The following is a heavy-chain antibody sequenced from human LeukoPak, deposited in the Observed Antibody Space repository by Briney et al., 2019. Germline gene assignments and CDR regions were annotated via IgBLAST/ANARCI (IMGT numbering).Heavy chain of an antibody. CDR2: MNPNSGNT. J-gene: IGHJ4*02. V-gene: IGHV1-8*01. CDR3: ARVLSIAARSGLDY. CDR1: GYTFTSYD. Sequence: ASVKVSCKASGYTFTSYDINWVRQATGQGLEWXXWMNPNSGNTGYAQKFQGRVTMTRNTSISTAYMELSSLRSEDTAVYYCARVLSIAARSGLDYWGQGTLVTVSS. D-gene: IGHD6-6*01.